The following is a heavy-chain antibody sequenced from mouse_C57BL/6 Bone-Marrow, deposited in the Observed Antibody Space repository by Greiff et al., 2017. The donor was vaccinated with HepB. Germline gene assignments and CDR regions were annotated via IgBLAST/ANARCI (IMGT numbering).Heavy chain of an antibody. V-gene: IGHV1-72*01. CDR3: ASPLLTGTDY. Sequence: QQSCKASGYTFTSYWMHWVKQRPGRGLEWIGRIDPNSGGTKYNEKFKSKATLTVDKPSSTAYMQLSSLTSEDSAVYYCASPLLTGTDYWGQGTTLTVSS. D-gene: IGHD4-1*01. J-gene: IGHJ2*01. CDR1: GYTFTSYW. CDR2: IDPNSGGT.